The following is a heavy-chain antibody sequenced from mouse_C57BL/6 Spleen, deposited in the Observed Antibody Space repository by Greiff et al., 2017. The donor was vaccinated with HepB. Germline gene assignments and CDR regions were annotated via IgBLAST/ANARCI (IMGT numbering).Heavy chain of an antibody. CDR2: IYPGDGDT. CDR3: ARGHYDGYSYFDV. J-gene: IGHJ1*03. D-gene: IGHD2-3*01. Sequence: QVQLQQSGPELVKPGASVKISCKASGYAFSSSWMNWVKQRPGKGLEWIGRIYPGDGDTNYNGKFKGKATLTADKSSSTAYMQLSSLTSEDSAVYFCARGHYDGYSYFDVWGTGTTVTVSS. V-gene: IGHV1-82*01. CDR1: GYAFSSSW.